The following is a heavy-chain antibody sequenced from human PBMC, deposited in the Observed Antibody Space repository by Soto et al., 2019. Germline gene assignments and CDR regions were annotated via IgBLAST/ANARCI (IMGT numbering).Heavy chain of an antibody. V-gene: IGHV1-46*02. Sequence: QVQLVQSGAEVRKPGASVRLSCETSGYNFNQYYIHWVRQAPGQGLEWMGIINLRGGTTEYAHKFRGRVTVTGDTSTSTAYMQLSSLRPDDTAVNFCARGPDDSDVPRWDYWGQGTLVTVSS. CDR3: ARGPDDSDVPRWDY. D-gene: IGHD4-17*01. CDR1: GYNFNQYY. J-gene: IGHJ4*02. CDR2: INLRGGTT.